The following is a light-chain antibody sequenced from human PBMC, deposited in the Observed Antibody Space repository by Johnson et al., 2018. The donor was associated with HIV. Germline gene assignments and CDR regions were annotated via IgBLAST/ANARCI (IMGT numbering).Light chain of an antibody. CDR3: GTWDSSRSADV. V-gene: IGLV1-51*01. CDR1: SSNIGDNY. Sequence: QSVLTQPPSVSAAPGQKVTISCSGSSSNIGDNYVSWYQQLPGTAPKLLIYDNNKRPSGIPDRFSGSKSGTSATLGITGLQNGDEADYYCGTWDSSRSADVFGTGTKVTV. CDR2: DNN. J-gene: IGLJ1*01.